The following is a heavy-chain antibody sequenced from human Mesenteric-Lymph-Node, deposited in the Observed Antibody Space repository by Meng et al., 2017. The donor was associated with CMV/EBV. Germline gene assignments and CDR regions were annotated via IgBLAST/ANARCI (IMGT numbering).Heavy chain of an antibody. CDR2: IIPFFSTA. J-gene: IGHJ4*02. D-gene: IGHD3-3*01. Sequence: FSSYTIRWVRQAPGQGLEWMGGIIPFFSTANYAQKLQGRVTMTTDTSTSTAYMELRSLRADDTAIYYCARTDGLITIFGVVNHYFDCWGQGTLVTVSS. V-gene: IGHV1-69*05. CDR3: ARTDGLITIFGVVNHYFDC. CDR1: FSSYT.